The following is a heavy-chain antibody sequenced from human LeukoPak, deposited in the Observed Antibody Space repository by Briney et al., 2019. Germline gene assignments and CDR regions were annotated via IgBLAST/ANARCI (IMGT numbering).Heavy chain of an antibody. CDR2: FYYSGST. J-gene: IGHJ4*02. D-gene: IGHD1-26*01. CDR1: GGSISFYY. CDR3: ARHGASGSYLYYFDY. Sequence: SETLSLTCTVSGGSISFYYWSWIRQTPGKGLEWIGYFYYSGSTNYNPSLKSRVTISVDTSKNQFSLKLSSVTAADTAVYFGARHGASGSYLYYFDYWGQGTLVTVSS. V-gene: IGHV4-59*08.